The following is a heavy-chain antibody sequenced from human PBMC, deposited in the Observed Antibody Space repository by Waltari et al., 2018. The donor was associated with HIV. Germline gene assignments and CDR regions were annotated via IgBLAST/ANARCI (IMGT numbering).Heavy chain of an antibody. Sequence: QVQLQESGPGLVKPSETLSLTCTVSGGSISSYYWSWIRQPPGKGLEWIGYIYYSGSTNYNPSLKSRVTISVDTSKNQFSLKLSSVTAADTAVYYCARDSPITISNYYGMDVWGQGTTVTVSS. V-gene: IGHV4-59*01. J-gene: IGHJ6*02. CDR1: GGSISSYY. CDR3: ARDSPITISNYYGMDV. CDR2: IYYSGST. D-gene: IGHD3-3*01.